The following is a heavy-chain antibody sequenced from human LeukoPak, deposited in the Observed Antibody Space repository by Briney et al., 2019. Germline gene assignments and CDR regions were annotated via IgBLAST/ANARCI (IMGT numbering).Heavy chain of an antibody. Sequence: SETLSLTCTVSGGSINIGDYYWSWIRQPPGKGLEWIGYIYYSGRTYYNPSLKSRDTISVDTSKNQFSLKLSSVTAADTAVYYCARQYSSGWYQIDYWGQGTLVTVSS. V-gene: IGHV4-30-4*08. J-gene: IGHJ4*02. CDR3: ARQYSSGWYQIDY. D-gene: IGHD6-19*01. CDR2: IYYSGRT. CDR1: GGSINIGDYY.